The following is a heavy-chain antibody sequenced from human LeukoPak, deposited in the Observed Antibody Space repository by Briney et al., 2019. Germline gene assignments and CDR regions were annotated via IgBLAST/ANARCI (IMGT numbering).Heavy chain of an antibody. CDR2: INSDGSST. D-gene: IGHD3-10*01. CDR1: GFTFTNYW. CDR3: VRGPRGGTADY. J-gene: IGHJ4*02. V-gene: IGHV3-74*01. Sequence: GGSLRLSCAASGFTFTNYWMHWVRQAPGKGLVWVSRINSDGSSTDYADSVKGRFTISRDNAKNTLHLQMNSLRDDDTAVYYCVRGPRGGTADYWGQGTLITVSS.